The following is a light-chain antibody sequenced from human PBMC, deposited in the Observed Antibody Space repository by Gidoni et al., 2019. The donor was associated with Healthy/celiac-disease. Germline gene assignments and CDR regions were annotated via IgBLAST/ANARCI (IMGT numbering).Light chain of an antibody. CDR2: EVS. CDR3: SSYTSSSTWV. V-gene: IGLV2-14*01. Sequence: QSALTHPASVSGSPGQSITISCPGTSSDVRGYNYVSWYQQHPGKAPKLMIYEVSNRPSGVPDRFSGSKSGNTASLTISGLQAEDEADYYCSSYTSSSTWVFGGGTKLTVL. J-gene: IGLJ3*02. CDR1: SSDVRGYNY.